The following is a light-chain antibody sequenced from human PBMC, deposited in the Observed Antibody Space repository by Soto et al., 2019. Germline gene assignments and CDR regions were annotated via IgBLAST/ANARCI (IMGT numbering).Light chain of an antibody. CDR1: QSVSGY. CDR3: QQRSKWRT. Sequence: EIVLTQSPATLSLSPGERATLSCRASQSVSGYLAWYQQKPGQAPRLLIYDAYKRATGIPARFSGSGFGTDFTLTISSLEPEDFAVYYCQQRSKWRTFGQGTKVEIK. J-gene: IGKJ1*01. CDR2: DAY. V-gene: IGKV3-11*01.